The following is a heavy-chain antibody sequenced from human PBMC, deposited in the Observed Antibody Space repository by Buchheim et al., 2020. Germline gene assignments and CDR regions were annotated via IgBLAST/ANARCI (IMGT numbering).Heavy chain of an antibody. D-gene: IGHD3-3*01. CDR3: RGVFGVVKRGYYFDY. V-gene: IGHV4-30-2*05. CDR1: GGSISSGGYS. J-gene: IGHJ4*02. Sequence: QLQLQESGSGLVKPSQTLSLTCAVSGGSISSGGYSWSWIRQPPGKGLEWIGYIYHSGSTYYSPSLKSRVTISVDTSKNQFSLKLSSVTAADTAVYYCRGVFGVVKRGYYFDYWGQGTL. CDR2: IYHSGST.